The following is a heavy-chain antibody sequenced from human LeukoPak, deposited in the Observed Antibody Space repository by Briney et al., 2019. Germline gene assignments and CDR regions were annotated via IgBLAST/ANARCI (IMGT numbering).Heavy chain of an antibody. V-gene: IGHV4-39*01. CDR1: GGSISSSSYY. Sequence: SSETLSLTCTVSGGSISSSSYYWGWIRQPPGKGLEWIGSIYYSGSTYYNPSLKSRVTISVDTSKNQFSLKLSSVTAADTAVYCCARLGRIAAAGFDYWGQGTLVTVSS. CDR3: ARLGRIAAAGFDY. D-gene: IGHD6-13*01. J-gene: IGHJ4*02. CDR2: IYYSGST.